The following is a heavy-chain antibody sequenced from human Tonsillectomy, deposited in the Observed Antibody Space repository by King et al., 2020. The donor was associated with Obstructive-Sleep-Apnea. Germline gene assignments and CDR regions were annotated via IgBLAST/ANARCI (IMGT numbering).Heavy chain of an antibody. J-gene: IGHJ3*02. Sequence: VQLVESGGGLVQPGRSLRLSCAASGFTFDDYAMHCVRQAPGKGLEWVSGISWNSGNIGYADSVKGRFTIARDNAKNSLYLQMNSLRAEDTALYYCAKAGSWYRDAFDIWGQGTMVTVSS. CDR3: AKAGSWYRDAFDI. CDR1: GFTFDDYA. CDR2: ISWNSGNI. V-gene: IGHV3-9*01. D-gene: IGHD6-13*01.